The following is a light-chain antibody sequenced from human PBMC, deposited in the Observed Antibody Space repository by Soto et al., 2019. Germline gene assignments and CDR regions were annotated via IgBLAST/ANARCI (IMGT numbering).Light chain of an antibody. CDR1: QSVSIY. CDR3: QQRVEWLT. CDR2: DPS. J-gene: IGKJ4*01. Sequence: EIVLTQSPATLSLSPGERATLSCRASQSVSIYLAWYQQKPGQAPRLLIYDPSNRPTGIPARFSGSGSGPDFTLTISSVEPEDCAVYYWQQRVEWLTFGGGTKVEIK. V-gene: IGKV3-11*01.